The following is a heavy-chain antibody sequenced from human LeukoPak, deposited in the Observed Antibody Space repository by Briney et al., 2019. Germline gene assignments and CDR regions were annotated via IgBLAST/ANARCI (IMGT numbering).Heavy chain of an antibody. D-gene: IGHD4/OR15-4a*01. J-gene: IGHJ4*02. CDR3: ARQACAYSHPYDY. CDR1: GFTVSSNS. Sequence: GGSLRLSCTVSGFTVSSNSMSWVRQAPGKGLEWVSFIYSDNTHYSDSVKGRFTISRDNSKNTLYLQMNSLRAEDTAVYYCARQACAYSHPYDYWGQGTLVTVSS. V-gene: IGHV3-53*01. CDR2: IYSDNT.